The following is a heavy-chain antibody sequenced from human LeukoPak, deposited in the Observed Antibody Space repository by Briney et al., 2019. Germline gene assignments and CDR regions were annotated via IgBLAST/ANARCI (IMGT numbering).Heavy chain of an antibody. CDR3: ARDSSSGWKHDY. Sequence: GRIYTSGSTNYNPSLKSRVTMSVDTSKNQFSLKLSSVTAADTAVYYCARDSSSGWKHDYWGQGTLVTVSS. V-gene: IGHV4-4*07. CDR2: IYTSGST. J-gene: IGHJ4*02. D-gene: IGHD6-19*01.